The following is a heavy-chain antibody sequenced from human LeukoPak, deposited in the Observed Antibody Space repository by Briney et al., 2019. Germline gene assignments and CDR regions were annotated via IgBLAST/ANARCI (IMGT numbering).Heavy chain of an antibody. CDR1: GFTFSDYY. V-gene: IGHV3-11*04. D-gene: IGHD4-17*01. J-gene: IGHJ3*02. CDR2: IGGSGSTI. CDR3: ARAVDYGDASGAFDI. Sequence: PGGSLRLSCAASGFTFSDYYMSWIRQAPGKGLEWVSYIGGSGSTIYYADSVKGRFTVSRDNSKNTLYLQMNSLRAEDTAVYYCARAVDYGDASGAFDIWGQGTMVTVSS.